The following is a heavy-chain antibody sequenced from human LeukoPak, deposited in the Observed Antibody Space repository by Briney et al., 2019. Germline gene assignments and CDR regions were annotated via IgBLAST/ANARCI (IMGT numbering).Heavy chain of an antibody. V-gene: IGHV3-74*01. CDR1: GFTFSSYS. D-gene: IGHD7-27*01. CDR3: ASETGVIDD. CDR2: INSNGSCI. J-gene: IGHJ4*02. Sequence: PGGSLRLSCAASGFTFSSYSMHWVRQAPGKGLEWVSRINSNGSCISYADSVKGRFTISRDNAKNPLYLQMNSLRAEATAVYYGASETGVIDDWGQGTLVTVSS.